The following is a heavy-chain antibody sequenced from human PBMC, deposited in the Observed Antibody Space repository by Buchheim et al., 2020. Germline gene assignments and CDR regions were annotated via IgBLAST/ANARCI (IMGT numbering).Heavy chain of an antibody. V-gene: IGHV3-74*02. CDR1: GFTFSSYW. CDR2: INSDGSST. CDR3: TRVEGRDGYNRFTLAY. Sequence: VQLVESGGGVVQPGRSLRLSCAASGFTFSSYWMHWVRQAPGKGLVWVSRINSDGSSTSYADSVKGRFTISRDNAKNTLYLQMNSLRAEDTAVYYCTRVEGRDGYNRFTLAYWGQGTL. D-gene: IGHD5-24*01. J-gene: IGHJ4*02.